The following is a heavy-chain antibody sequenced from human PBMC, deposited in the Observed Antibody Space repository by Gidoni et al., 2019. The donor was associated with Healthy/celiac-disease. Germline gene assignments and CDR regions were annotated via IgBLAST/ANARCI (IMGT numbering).Heavy chain of an antibody. Sequence: QLQPVQYRAEVKKPGASMKVSCKPAGYTCTGYSMRWGRQAPGQGLEWMGWILPNSGGTNYQQKVQGRFTMTRDTSISTAYMELSRLRSDDTAVYYCASRWGPTSYWGQGTLVTVSS. D-gene: IGHD7-27*01. CDR1: GYTCTGYS. J-gene: IGHJ4*02. CDR3: ASRWGPTSY. V-gene: IGHV1-2*02. CDR2: ILPNSGGT.